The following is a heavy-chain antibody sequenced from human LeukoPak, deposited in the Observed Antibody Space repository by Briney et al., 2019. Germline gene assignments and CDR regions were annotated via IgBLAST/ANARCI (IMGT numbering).Heavy chain of an antibody. V-gene: IGHV3-21*01. CDR1: GFPISTHS. J-gene: IGHJ4*01. CDR3: VRDNCDRCNDAYFDS. Sequence: GGSLRPSTAASGFPISTHSLNWVLQPPGKGLEWVSSISAGGDFVYYGDSVKGRFTMSRDNAKSSLYLKLDSLTAADTAVYYCVRDNCDRCNDAYFDSWGHGTLVTVSS. CDR2: ISAGGDFV. D-gene: IGHD2/OR15-2a*01.